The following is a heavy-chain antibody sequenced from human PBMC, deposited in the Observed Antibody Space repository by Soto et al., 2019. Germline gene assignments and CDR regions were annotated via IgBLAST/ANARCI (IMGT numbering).Heavy chain of an antibody. CDR1: GFTFSSYW. J-gene: IGHJ3*02. CDR2: IRGNGSRT. CDR3: ANHVDTAMDDAFDI. D-gene: IGHD5-18*01. V-gene: IGHV3-23*01. Sequence: GGPRRRSCAASGFTFSSYWMNWERQAPGKGLEWVANIRGNGSRTYYADSVKGRFTISRDNSKNTLYLQMNSLRAEDTAVYYCANHVDTAMDDAFDIWGQGTMVTVSS.